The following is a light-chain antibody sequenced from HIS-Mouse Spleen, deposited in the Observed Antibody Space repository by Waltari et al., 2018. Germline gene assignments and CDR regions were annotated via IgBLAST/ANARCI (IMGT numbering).Light chain of an antibody. CDR1: ALPKQY. J-gene: IGLJ3*02. Sequence: SYELTQPPSVSVSPGQTARITCSGAALPKQYAYWYQRKPGQAPVLVIYKDSERPSGIPERFSGSSSGTTVTLTISGVQAEDEADYYCQSADSSGTGWVFGGGTKLTVL. V-gene: IGLV3-25*03. CDR3: QSADSSGTGWV. CDR2: KDS.